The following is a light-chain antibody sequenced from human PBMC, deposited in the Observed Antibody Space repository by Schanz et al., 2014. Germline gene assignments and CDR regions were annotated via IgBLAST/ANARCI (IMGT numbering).Light chain of an antibody. V-gene: IGKV1-39*01. CDR2: GTS. Sequence: DIQMTQSPSSLSASVGDRVTITCRASQSIGSYLNWYQQKSQKAPKLLIYGTSTLQSGVPSRFSGIGSGTVFTLTISSLQPEDFATYYCQESYSNPRITFGQGTRLE. J-gene: IGKJ5*01. CDR1: QSIGSY. CDR3: QESYSNPRIT.